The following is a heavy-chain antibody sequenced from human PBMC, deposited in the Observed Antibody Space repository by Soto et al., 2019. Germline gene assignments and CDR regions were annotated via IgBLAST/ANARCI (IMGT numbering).Heavy chain of an antibody. CDR3: ARSLPGTYGAFDL. V-gene: IGHV3-74*01. J-gene: IGHJ3*01. CDR2: ISGDGSST. Sequence: EVQLVDSGGGLVQPGGSLRLSCAASEFTFRSYWMHWVRQSPGKGLVWVSRISGDGSSTTYADSVRGRFTISRDNDKNKVYLQMDSLRAEDTAVYYCARSLPGTYGAFDLWGQGTMVTVSS. CDR1: EFTFRSYW. D-gene: IGHD1-7*01.